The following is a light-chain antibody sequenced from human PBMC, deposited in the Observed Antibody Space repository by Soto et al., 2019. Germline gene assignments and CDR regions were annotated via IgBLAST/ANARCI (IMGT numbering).Light chain of an antibody. CDR2: GAS. CDR3: QHYGTSTTWT. J-gene: IGKJ1*01. Sequence: ETVLTQSPGTLSLSPGERATLSCRASQSVSSSYLTWYQQKPGQAPRLLIYGASSRATGIPDRFSGSGSGTDFTLTISRLEPEDVAVYYCQHYGTSTTWTFGQGTKVEIK. V-gene: IGKV3-20*01. CDR1: QSVSSSY.